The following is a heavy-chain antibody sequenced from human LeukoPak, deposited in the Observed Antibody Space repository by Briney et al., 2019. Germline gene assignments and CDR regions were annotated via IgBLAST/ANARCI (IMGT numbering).Heavy chain of an antibody. V-gene: IGHV4-31*03. CDR1: GGSISSYGYY. J-gene: IGHJ6*02. CDR2: FYCSSSS. CDR3: ARDCSGGSCYSGGYYYYYGMDV. D-gene: IGHD2-15*01. Sequence: SQTLSLTCTVSGGSISSYGYYWSWLPPHQGLDLESFMYFYCSSSSYSNPSLRGRVTLSVDTTKNQFSLKLSSVAAADTAVYYCARDCSGGSCYSGGYYYYYGMDVWGQGTTVTVSS.